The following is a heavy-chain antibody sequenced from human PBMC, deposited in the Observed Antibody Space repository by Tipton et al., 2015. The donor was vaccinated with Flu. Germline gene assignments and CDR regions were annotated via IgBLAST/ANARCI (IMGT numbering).Heavy chain of an antibody. CDR3: ARGADLTWDYSLDV. D-gene: IGHD1-26*01. Sequence: TLSLTCNVSGVSIGNYYWTWIRQPAGKGLEWIGRVSGSGTTNSNPSLRSRVNMSVDRSKSQVTLELTSVTAADTALYYCARGADLTWDYSLDVWGPGITVIV. J-gene: IGHJ6*02. CDR1: GVSIGNYY. V-gene: IGHV4-4*07. CDR2: VSGSGTT.